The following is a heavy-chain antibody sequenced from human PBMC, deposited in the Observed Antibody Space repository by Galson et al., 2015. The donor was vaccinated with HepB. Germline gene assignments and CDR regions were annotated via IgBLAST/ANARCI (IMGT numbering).Heavy chain of an antibody. CDR3: ARGAQSSGWSSFDAFDI. CDR2: ISYDGSNK. Sequence: SLRLSCAASGFTFSSYAMHWVRQAPGKGLEWVAVISYDGSNKYYADSVKGRFTISRDNSKNTLYLQMNSLRAEDTAVYYCARGAQSSGWSSFDAFDIWGQGTMVTVSS. D-gene: IGHD6-19*01. J-gene: IGHJ3*02. V-gene: IGHV3-30*04. CDR1: GFTFSSYA.